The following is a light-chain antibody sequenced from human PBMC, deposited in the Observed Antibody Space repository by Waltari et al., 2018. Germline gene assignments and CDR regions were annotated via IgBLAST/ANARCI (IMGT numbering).Light chain of an antibody. CDR2: RND. CDR1: SSNTGTNH. V-gene: IGLV1-47*01. Sequence: QSVLTQPPSASGTPGQRVTISCSGSSSNTGTNHVYWYQLLPGMAPKLLIYRNDQRPSGVPDRFSGSKSGTSASLAISGLRSEDEADYYCASWDDSLSGWVFGGGTKLTAL. CDR3: ASWDDSLSGWV. J-gene: IGLJ3*02.